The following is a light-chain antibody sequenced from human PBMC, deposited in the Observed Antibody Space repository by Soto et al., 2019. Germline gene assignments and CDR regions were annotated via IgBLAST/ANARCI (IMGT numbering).Light chain of an antibody. V-gene: IGKV3-20*01. CDR1: QSVSSSY. Sequence: EIVPTQSPGTLSLSPGERATLSCRASQSVSSSYLAWYQQKPGQAPRLLIYGASSRATGIPDRFSGSGSGTDFTLTISRLEPEDFAVYYCQQYGSSRSTFGQGTRLEIK. CDR3: QQYGSSRST. CDR2: GAS. J-gene: IGKJ5*01.